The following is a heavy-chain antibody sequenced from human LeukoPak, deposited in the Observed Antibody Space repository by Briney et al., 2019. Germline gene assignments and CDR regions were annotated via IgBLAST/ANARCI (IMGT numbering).Heavy chain of an antibody. CDR1: GGTFSSYA. CDR2: IIPIFGTA. J-gene: IGHJ6*03. CDR3: ARGTVVVVPAGYYYMDV. Sequence: SVKVSCKASGGTFSSYAISWVRQAPGQGLEWMGGIIPIFGTANYAQKFQGRVTITADESTSTAYMGLSSLRSEDTAVYYCARGTVVVVPAGYYYMDVWGKGTTVTVSS. D-gene: IGHD2-2*01. V-gene: IGHV1-69*13.